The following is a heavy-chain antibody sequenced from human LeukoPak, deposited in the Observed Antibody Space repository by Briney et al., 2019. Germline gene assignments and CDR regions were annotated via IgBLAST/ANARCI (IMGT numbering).Heavy chain of an antibody. D-gene: IGHD3-10*01. V-gene: IGHV1-46*01. CDR1: GYTFTSYY. CDR2: INPSGGST. CDR3: ARDETYGSGSYYSRRFDY. J-gene: IGHJ4*02. Sequence: ASVKVSCKASGYTFTSYYMHWVRQAPGQGLEWMGIINPSGGSTSYAQKFQGRVTMTTDTSTSTAYMELRSLRSDDTAVYYCARDETYGSGSYYSRRFDYWGQGTLATVSS.